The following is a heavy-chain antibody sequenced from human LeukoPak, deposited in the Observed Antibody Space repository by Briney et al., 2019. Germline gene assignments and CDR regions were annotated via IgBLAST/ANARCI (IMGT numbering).Heavy chain of an antibody. CDR1: GGSISYYY. CDR3: ARDSRSSSWPFYYGIDV. J-gene: IGHJ6*04. V-gene: IGHV4-59*01. D-gene: IGHD6-13*01. Sequence: KPSETLSLTCTVSGGSISYYYWSWIRQPPGKGLEWIGYISNSGSINCNPSLKSRVTISLDTSKTQLSLRLSSVTAADTAVYYCARDSRSSSWPFYYGIDVWGKGTTVTVSS. CDR2: ISNSGSI.